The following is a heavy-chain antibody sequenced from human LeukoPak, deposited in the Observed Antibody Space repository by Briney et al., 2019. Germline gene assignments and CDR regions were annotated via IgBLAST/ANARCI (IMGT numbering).Heavy chain of an antibody. D-gene: IGHD3-10*01. V-gene: IGHV4-39*01. CDR1: GGSISTTNYY. CDR2: VYYSGST. CDR3: ARLGWLYGSGSLNWFDP. J-gene: IGHJ5*02. Sequence: SETLSLTCTVSGGSISTTNYYWGWIRQSPGKGLEWFGCVYYSGSTYYNPSLKSRVTISVDTSKNQFSLQLTSVTAADTAVYYCARLGWLYGSGSLNWFDPWGQGTLVTVSS.